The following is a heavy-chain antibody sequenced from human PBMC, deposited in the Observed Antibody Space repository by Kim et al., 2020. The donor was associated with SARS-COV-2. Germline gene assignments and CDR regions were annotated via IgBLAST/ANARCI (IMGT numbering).Heavy chain of an antibody. CDR2: ISYDGSVK. D-gene: IGHD3-10*01. CDR1: GFTFSKYA. Sequence: GGSLRLSCAASGFTFSKYAMHWVRQAPGKGLEWVAVISYDGSVKYYGDSVKGRCTIFRDNSKNTLFLQMNSLRPDDTAVYFCAKDLRRGDPRGQDFWGQGTLVTVSS. J-gene: IGHJ4*02. V-gene: IGHV3-30*04. CDR3: AKDLRRGDPRGQDF.